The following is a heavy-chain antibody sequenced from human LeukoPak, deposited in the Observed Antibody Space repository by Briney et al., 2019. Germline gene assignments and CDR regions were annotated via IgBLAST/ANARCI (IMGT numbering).Heavy chain of an antibody. CDR2: ISPGGGTT. CDR1: GFAFGSEA. D-gene: IGHD1-26*01. V-gene: IGHV3-23*01. Sequence: PGGSLRLSCAVSGFAFGSEAMSWVRQSPARGLEWVASISPGGGTTYYADSVKGRFTISRDNSKNTLYLQMNSLRAEDTAVYYCAKEGSYLVDYWGQGTLVTVSS. J-gene: IGHJ4*02. CDR3: AKEGSYLVDY.